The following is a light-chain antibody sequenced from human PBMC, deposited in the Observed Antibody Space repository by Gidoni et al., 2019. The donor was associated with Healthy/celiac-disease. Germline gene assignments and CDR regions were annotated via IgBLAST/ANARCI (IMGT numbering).Light chain of an antibody. V-gene: IGKV1-39*01. CDR2: AAS. CDR1: QSISSY. CDR3: QQSYSTPPT. J-gene: IGKJ1*01. Sequence: DLPMTQSPSSLSASVGDRVTITCRASQSISSYLNWYQQKPGKAPKLLIYAASSLQSGVPSRFSGSGSGTDFTLTISSLQPEDFATYYCQQSYSTPPTFXQXTKVEIK.